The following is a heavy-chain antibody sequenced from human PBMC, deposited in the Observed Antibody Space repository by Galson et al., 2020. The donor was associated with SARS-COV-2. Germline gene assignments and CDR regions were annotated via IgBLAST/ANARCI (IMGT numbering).Heavy chain of an antibody. J-gene: IGHJ4*02. CDR3: ARVFYSSGWR. CDR1: GFTVTNNY. Sequence: GGSLRLSCVASGFTVTNNYMSWVRQAPGKGLERVSVIFAGGATYYADSVEGRFTISRHSFKTTLYLQMNSLRADYTAIYYCARVFYSSGWRWGQGTLVTVSS. V-gene: IGHV3-53*04. CDR2: IFAGGAT. D-gene: IGHD6-19*01.